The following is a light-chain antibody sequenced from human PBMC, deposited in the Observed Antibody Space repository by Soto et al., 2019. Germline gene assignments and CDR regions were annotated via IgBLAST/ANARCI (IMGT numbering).Light chain of an antibody. Sequence: QSVLTQPPSASGTTGERVTISCSGSSSNIGSNTVNWYQQLPGTAPKLLIYSNNQRPSGVPDRFSGSKSGTSASLAISGLQSEDEADYYCAAWDDSLNGVVFRGGIKVTVL. CDR2: SNN. V-gene: IGLV1-44*01. J-gene: IGLJ2*01. CDR3: AAWDDSLNGVV. CDR1: SSNIGSNT.